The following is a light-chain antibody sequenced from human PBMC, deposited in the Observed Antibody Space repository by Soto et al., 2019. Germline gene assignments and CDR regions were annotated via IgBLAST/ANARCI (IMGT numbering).Light chain of an antibody. V-gene: IGKV1-39*01. J-gene: IGKJ2*01. CDR2: AAS. CDR1: QSINTY. CDR3: QQSYNTPPFT. Sequence: DFQMTQSPSSLSASVGDRVTITCRASQSINTYLNWYQQKPGKAPKFLIHAASSLQSGVPSRFSGSGSVTFFTLTIRSLQPEDVATYYCQQSYNTPPFTFGQGTKLEIK.